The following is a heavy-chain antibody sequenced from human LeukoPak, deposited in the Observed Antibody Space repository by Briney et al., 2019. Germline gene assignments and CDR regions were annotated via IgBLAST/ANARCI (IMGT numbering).Heavy chain of an antibody. CDR2: ISPNDSDA. CDR3: ARRGCSATSCSPYYFDY. J-gene: IGHJ4*02. D-gene: IGHD2-2*01. V-gene: IGHV5-51*01. Sequence: GESLKISCKGSGYTFTNHWIGWVRQMPGQGVEGMGIISPNDSDASYSPSFQGQVTISVDKSISTAYLQWSSLKASDTAMYYCARRGCSATSCSPYYFDYWGQGTLVTVSS. CDR1: GYTFTNHW.